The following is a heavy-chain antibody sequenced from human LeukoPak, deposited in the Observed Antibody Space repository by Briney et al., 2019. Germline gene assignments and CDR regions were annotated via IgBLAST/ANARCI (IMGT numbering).Heavy chain of an antibody. J-gene: IGHJ5*02. V-gene: IGHV3-23*01. CDR2: VSGSGAST. CDR1: GFMLSSYA. CDR3: AKDRLVVVPAAMNWFDP. D-gene: IGHD2-2*01. Sequence: GGSLRLSCEASGFMLSSYAMSWVRQAPGKGLEWVSAVSGSGASTYYADSVKGRFTISRDNSKNTLYLQMNSLRAGDTAVYYCAKDRLVVVPAAMNWFDPWGQGTLVTVSS.